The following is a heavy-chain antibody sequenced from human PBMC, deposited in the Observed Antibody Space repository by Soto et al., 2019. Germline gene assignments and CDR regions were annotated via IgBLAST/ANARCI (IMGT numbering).Heavy chain of an antibody. CDR3: AKRGTTVTTSLWY. V-gene: IGHV3-66*01. CDR1: GFTVSNNY. Sequence: EVQLVESGGGLVQPGGSLRLSCAASGFTVSNNYICWVRQAPGKGLEWVSLIYSGGVTHYADSVRGRFTISRDNSRNTLYLQMNSLRADDTAVYYCAKRGTTVTTSLWYWGQGTLVTVSS. J-gene: IGHJ4*02. D-gene: IGHD4-17*01. CDR2: IYSGGVT.